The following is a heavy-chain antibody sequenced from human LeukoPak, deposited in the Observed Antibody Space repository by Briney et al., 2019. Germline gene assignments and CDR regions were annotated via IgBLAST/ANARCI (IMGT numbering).Heavy chain of an antibody. CDR3: ARVDTAMVAFDY. D-gene: IGHD5-18*01. CDR1: GGTFSSYA. CDR2: IIPIFGTA. J-gene: IGHJ4*02. V-gene: IGHV1-69*05. Sequence: GASVKVSCKASGGTFSSYAISWVRQAPGQGLEWMGGIIPIFGTANYAQKLQGRVTMTTDTSTSTAYMELRSLRSDDTAVYYCARVDTAMVAFDYWGQGTLVTVSS.